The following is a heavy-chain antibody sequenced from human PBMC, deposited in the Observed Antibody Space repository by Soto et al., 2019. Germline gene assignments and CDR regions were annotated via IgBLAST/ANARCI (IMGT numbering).Heavy chain of an antibody. CDR3: ARGYCSSTSCSDDAFDI. CDR1: GFTFSSYS. Sequence: PGGSLRLSWAASGFTFSSYSMNWVRQAPGKGLEWVSYISSSSSTIYYADSVKGRFTISRDNAKNSLYLQMNSLRAEDTAVYYCARGYCSSTSCSDDAFDIWGQGTMVTVSS. V-gene: IGHV3-48*01. J-gene: IGHJ3*02. D-gene: IGHD2-2*01. CDR2: ISSSSSTI.